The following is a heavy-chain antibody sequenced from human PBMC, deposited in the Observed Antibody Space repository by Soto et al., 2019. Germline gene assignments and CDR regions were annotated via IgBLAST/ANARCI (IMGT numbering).Heavy chain of an antibody. CDR2: INAGNGKT. D-gene: IGHD4-17*01. Sequence: QVPLVQSGAEVKKPGASVKVSCKASGYTFTSYAMHWVRQAPGQRLEWMGWINAGNGKTKYSQKFQGRVTITRDTSASTAYMELSSLRSEDTAVYYCARGDYGDYAHWGQGTLVTVSS. CDR1: GYTFTSYA. V-gene: IGHV1-3*01. CDR3: ARGDYGDYAH. J-gene: IGHJ4*02.